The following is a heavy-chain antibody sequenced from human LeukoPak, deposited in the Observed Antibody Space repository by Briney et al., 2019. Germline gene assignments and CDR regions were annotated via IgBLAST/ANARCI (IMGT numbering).Heavy chain of an antibody. Sequence: SGGSLRLSCTASGFTFSGSAMTWVRQAPGKGLEWVSSIGPSGTTTYYADSVKGRFTISRDNSQNMVFLQMNSLRAEDSALYYCAKDFRLLRDSWGQGTLVTVSS. V-gene: IGHV3-23*01. CDR1: GFTFSGSA. CDR3: AKDFRLLRDS. CDR2: IGPSGTTT. J-gene: IGHJ4*02. D-gene: IGHD2-15*01.